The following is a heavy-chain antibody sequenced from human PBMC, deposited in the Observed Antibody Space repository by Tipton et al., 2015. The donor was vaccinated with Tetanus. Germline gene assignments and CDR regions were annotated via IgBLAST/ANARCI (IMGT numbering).Heavy chain of an antibody. CDR2: INPNGGGT. D-gene: IGHD2-8*01. CDR3: ARAGRKYGGALYDAAFDI. Sequence: QLVQSGAEVKKPGASVKVSCEASGYIFTAYYTHWVRQASGQGLEWMGSINPNGGGTKYAQMFQGRVTMTRDTSITTAYMELCGLRFDDTAMYYCARAGRKYGGALYDAAFDIWGQGTMVTVSS. J-gene: IGHJ3*02. CDR1: GYIFTAYY. V-gene: IGHV1-2*02.